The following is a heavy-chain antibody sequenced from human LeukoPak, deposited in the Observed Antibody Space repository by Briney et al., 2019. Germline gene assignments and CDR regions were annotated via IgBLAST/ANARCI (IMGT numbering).Heavy chain of an antibody. J-gene: IGHJ1*01. CDR3: ARGVSYYDSSGYYNEYFQH. D-gene: IGHD3-22*01. V-gene: IGHV4-34*01. Sequence: PSETLSLTCGVYGGSFSGYYWSWICQPPGKGLEWIGEMNHSGSTNYNPSLKSRVTISVDTSKNQFSLKLSSVTAADTAVYYCARGVSYYDSSGYYNEYFQHWGQGTLVTVSS. CDR1: GGSFSGYY. CDR2: MNHSGST.